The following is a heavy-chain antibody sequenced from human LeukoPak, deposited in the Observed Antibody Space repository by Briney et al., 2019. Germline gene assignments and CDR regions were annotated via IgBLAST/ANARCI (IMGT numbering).Heavy chain of an antibody. J-gene: IGHJ6*02. CDR3: ARWGYCSSTCCPHSFGGMDV. D-gene: IGHD2-2*01. Sequence: EAPVKVSCKVSGYSGIELDMHWVRQAPGKGLEWMGGFDREDGGTIYARKFQGRVTMTEDTSADTAYMELSSLTSDDTAVYYCARWGYCSSTCCPHSFGGMDVWGQGTTVTVSS. CDR1: GYSGIELD. CDR2: FDREDGGT. V-gene: IGHV1-24*01.